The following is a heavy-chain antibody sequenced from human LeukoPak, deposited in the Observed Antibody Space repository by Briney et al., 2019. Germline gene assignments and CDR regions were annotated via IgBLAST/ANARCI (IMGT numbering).Heavy chain of an antibody. CDR3: ARGYARFYYYYMDV. CDR2: ISHSGSP. CDR1: GGSFSGYY. J-gene: IGHJ6*03. D-gene: IGHD6-6*01. Sequence: SETLSPTCGVYGGSFSGYYWSWIRQPPGKGLEWIGEISHSGSPNYNPSLKSRVTISVDTSKNHFSLRLRSVTAADTAVYYCARGYARFYYYYMDVWGKGTTVTVSS. V-gene: IGHV4-34*01.